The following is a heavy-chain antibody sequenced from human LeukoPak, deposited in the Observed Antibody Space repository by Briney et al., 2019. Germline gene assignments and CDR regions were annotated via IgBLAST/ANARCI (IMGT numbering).Heavy chain of an antibody. CDR3: ARGWEWWDY. V-gene: IGHV3-53*01. D-gene: IGHD2-15*01. CDR1: GFSVSSNY. CDR2: IYNSGTT. Sequence: GGSLTLFCAASGFSVSSNYRSWARQAPGKGLEWVSVIYNSGTTKYADSVKGRFTIARDNSKNTLYLQMNSLRTEDTAVYYCARGWEWWDYWGPGTLVTVSS. J-gene: IGHJ4*02.